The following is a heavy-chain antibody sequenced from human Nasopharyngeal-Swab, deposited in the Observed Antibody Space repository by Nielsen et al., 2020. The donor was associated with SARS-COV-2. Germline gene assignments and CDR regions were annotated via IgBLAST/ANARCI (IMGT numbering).Heavy chain of an antibody. CDR2: IYPGDSDT. Sequence: GESLKLSCKGSGYSFSNYWIAWVRQMHGKGLEWMGIIYPGDSDTRYSPSFQGQVTISADKSISTVYLQWSSLKASDTAMYYCAKTYYYGSGRTIWFDPWGQGTFVTVSS. V-gene: IGHV5-51*01. CDR1: GYSFSNYW. J-gene: IGHJ5*02. D-gene: IGHD3-10*01. CDR3: AKTYYYGSGRTIWFDP.